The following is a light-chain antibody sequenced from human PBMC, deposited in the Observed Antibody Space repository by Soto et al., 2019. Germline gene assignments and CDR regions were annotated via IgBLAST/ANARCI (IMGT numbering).Light chain of an antibody. V-gene: IGKV1-39*01. J-gene: IGKJ1*01. Sequence: IQMTQSPSSLSASVGDRVTITCQATQDIRKYLNWYQQKPGKAPKLLIYAASSLQSGVPSRFSGSGSGTDFTLTISSLQPEDFATYYCQQSYSTLGTFGQGTKVDIK. CDR2: AAS. CDR1: QDIRKY. CDR3: QQSYSTLGT.